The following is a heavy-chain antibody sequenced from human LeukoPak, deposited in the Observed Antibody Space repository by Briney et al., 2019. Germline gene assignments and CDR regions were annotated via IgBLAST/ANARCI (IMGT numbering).Heavy chain of an antibody. V-gene: IGHV4-4*02. Sequence: PSETLSLTCAVSGGSISSSNWWTWVRQPREKGLEWIGEICHSGNTNYNPSLKSRVTISIDKSKNQFSLKLTSVTAADTAVYYCANSPRSGTYFDYWGQGSPVTVSS. CDR1: GGSISSSNW. J-gene: IGHJ4*02. CDR3: ANSPRSGTYFDY. D-gene: IGHD1-26*01. CDR2: ICHSGNT.